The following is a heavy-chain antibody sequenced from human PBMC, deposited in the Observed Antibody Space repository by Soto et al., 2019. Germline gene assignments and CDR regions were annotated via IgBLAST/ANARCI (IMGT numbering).Heavy chain of an antibody. CDR1: GGTFSSYT. J-gene: IGHJ4*02. Sequence: QVQLVQSGAAVKKPGSSVKVSCKASGGTFSSYTISWVRQAPGQGLEWMGRIIPILGIANYAQKFQGRVTITADKSTSTAYMELSSLRSEDTAVYYCARDPHSSSWYSGYWGQGTLVTVSS. CDR2: IIPILGIA. CDR3: ARDPHSSSWYSGY. D-gene: IGHD6-13*01. V-gene: IGHV1-69*08.